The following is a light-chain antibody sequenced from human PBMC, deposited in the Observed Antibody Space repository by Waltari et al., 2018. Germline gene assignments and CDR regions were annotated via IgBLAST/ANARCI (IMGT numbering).Light chain of an antibody. CDR3: QHRSSWPWT. Sequence: EIVLTQSPDTLSLSPGERATLSCRASQAVGSNLAWYQQKPGQAPRLLIYAASTRATGIPARFSGSGSGTDFTLTISSLESEDFAVYYCQHRSSWPWTFGQGTKVEIK. CDR1: QAVGSN. J-gene: IGKJ1*01. CDR2: AAS. V-gene: IGKV3-11*01.